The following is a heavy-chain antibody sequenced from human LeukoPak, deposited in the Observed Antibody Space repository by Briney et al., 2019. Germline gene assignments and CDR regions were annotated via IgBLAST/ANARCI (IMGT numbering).Heavy chain of an antibody. Sequence: PGGSLILSCGASGFTFNNYGMLWVRQAPGKGLDWVAFIRYDGTSEYYADSVKGRFTISRDNSKNTLFLQMNSLRPEDTAVYYCVKDNPLDYWGQGTLVIVSS. CDR3: VKDNPLDY. CDR2: IRYDGTSE. V-gene: IGHV3-30*02. CDR1: GFTFNNYG. J-gene: IGHJ4*02. D-gene: IGHD1-14*01.